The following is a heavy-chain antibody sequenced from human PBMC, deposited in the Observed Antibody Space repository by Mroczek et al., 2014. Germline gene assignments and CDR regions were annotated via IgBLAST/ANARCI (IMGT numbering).Heavy chain of an antibody. CDR1: GYTFTSYG. J-gene: IGHJ4*02. CDR3: ARDLFIAVAGAHNFDY. CDR2: ISAYNGNT. Sequence: VQLVETGAEVKKPGASVKVSCKASGYTFTSYGISWVRQAPGQGLEWMGWISAYNGNTNYAQKLQGRVTMTTDTSTSTAYMELRSLRSDDTAVYYCARDLFIAVAGAHNFDYWGQGTLVTVSS. D-gene: IGHD6-19*01. V-gene: IGHV1-18*01.